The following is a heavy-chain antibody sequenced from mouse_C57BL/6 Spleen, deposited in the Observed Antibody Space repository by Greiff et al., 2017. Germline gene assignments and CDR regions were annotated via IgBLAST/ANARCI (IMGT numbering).Heavy chain of an antibody. CDR3: ARNGTSAWFAY. CDR1: GYTFTSYW. V-gene: IGHV1-52*01. CDR2: IDPSDSET. Sequence: QVPLQQPGAELVRPGSSVKLSCKASGYTFTSYWMHWVKQRPIQGLEWIGNIDPSDSETHYNQKFKDKATLTVDKSSSTAYMQLSSLTSEDSAVYYCARNGTSAWFAYWGQGTLVTVSA. J-gene: IGHJ3*01.